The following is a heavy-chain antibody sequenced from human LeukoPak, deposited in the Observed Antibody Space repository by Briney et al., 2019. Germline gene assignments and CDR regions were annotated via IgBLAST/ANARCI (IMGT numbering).Heavy chain of an antibody. CDR3: AWGWYGPDS. V-gene: IGHV3-74*01. CDR1: GVTFSGHS. Sequence: PGGSLRLSCAASGVTFSGHSMHCVRQAPGKGLVWVSGISRDGTITNYADAVKGRFTISRDNAKNTLYLQMNSLRVEDTAVYSCAWGWYGPDSCGQGTLVTVSS. D-gene: IGHD7-27*01. CDR2: ISRDGTIT. J-gene: IGHJ5*01.